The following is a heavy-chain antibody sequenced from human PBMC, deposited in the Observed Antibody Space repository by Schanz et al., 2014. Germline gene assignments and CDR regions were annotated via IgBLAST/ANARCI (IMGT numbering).Heavy chain of an antibody. D-gene: IGHD5-12*01. CDR1: GFTFSDYY. Sequence: DLVESGGCLVKPGGFLRLSCAASGFTFSDYYMSSIRQAPGKGLEWVAVISYDGRNKYYADSVKGRFTISRDNAKNSLYLQMNSLRAEDTAVYYCASPSGYSDYGTYFDFWGQGTLVTVSS. J-gene: IGHJ4*02. CDR3: ASPSGYSDYGTYFDF. CDR2: ISYDGRNK. V-gene: IGHV3-11*04.